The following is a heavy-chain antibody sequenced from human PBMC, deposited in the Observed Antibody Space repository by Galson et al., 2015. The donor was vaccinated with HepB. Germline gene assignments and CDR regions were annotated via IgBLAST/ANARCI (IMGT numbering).Heavy chain of an antibody. CDR1: GGTFSSYA. CDR3: ARVAVAGTFDY. J-gene: IGHJ4*02. CDR2: IIPILGIA. V-gene: IGHV1-69*04. Sequence: SVKVSCKASGGTFSSYAISWVRQAPGQGLEWMGRIIPILGIANYAQKFQGRVTITADKSTSTAYMELSSLRSEDTAVYYCARVAVAGTFDYWGQGTLVTVSS. D-gene: IGHD6-19*01.